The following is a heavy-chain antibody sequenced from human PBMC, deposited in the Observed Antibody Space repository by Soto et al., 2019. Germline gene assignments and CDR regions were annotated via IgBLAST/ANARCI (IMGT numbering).Heavy chain of an antibody. J-gene: IGHJ4*02. CDR2: ISYDGSNK. Sequence: GGSLRLSCAASGFTFSSYGMHWVRQAPGKGLEWVAVISYDGSNKYYADSVKGRFTISRDNSKNTLYLQMNSLRAEDTAVYYCARDFSKRWLQLSFDYWGQGTLVTVSS. D-gene: IGHD5-18*01. V-gene: IGHV3-30*19. CDR3: ARDFSKRWLQLSFDY. CDR1: GFTFSSYG.